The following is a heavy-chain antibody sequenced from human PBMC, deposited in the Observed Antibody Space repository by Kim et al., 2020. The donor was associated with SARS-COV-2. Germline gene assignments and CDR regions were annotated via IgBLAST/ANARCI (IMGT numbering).Heavy chain of an antibody. V-gene: IGHV3-9*01. D-gene: IGHD5-12*01. CDR1: GFTFDDYA. J-gene: IGHJ4*02. CDR3: AKDIDIDYYSGCTYDY. CDR2: ISWNSGSI. Sequence: GGSLRLSCAASGFTFDDYAMHWVRQAPGKGLEWVSGISWNSGSIGYADSVKGRFTISRDNAKNSLYLQMNSLRAEDTALYYCAKDIDIDYYSGCTYDYWGQGTLVTVSS.